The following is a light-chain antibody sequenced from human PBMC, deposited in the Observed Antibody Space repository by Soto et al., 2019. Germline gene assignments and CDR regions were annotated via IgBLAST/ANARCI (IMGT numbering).Light chain of an antibody. CDR1: QSVSSN. V-gene: IGKV3-15*01. CDR3: QLYNSCPPNT. Sequence: EIVMTQSPATLSVSPGERATLSCRASQSVSSNLDWYQQNHGQAPKILIYGASTRATGIPARFSGSGSVTEFTLSISRLLSVDCLVYYCQLYNSCPPNTFGQGTLLEIK. CDR2: GAS. J-gene: IGKJ5*01.